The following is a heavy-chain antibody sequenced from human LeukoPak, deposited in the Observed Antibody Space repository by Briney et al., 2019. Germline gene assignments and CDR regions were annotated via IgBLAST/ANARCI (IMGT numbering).Heavy chain of an antibody. V-gene: IGHV4-34*01. CDR2: INHSGST. J-gene: IGHJ5*02. D-gene: IGHD6-13*01. CDR1: GGSFSGYY. Sequence: SETLSLTCAVYGGSFSGYYWSWIRQPPGKGLEWIGEINHSGSTNYNPSLKSRVTISVDTSKNQFSLKLSSVTAADTAVYYCARHKGVAAGRKNWFDPWGQGTLVTVSS. CDR3: ARHKGVAAGRKNWFDP.